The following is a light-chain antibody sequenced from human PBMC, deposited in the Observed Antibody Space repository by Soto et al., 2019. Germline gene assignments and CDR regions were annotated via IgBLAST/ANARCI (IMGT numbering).Light chain of an antibody. V-gene: IGKV1-9*01. CDR3: QRRNSFRT. CDR2: PAS. Sequence: IQLTQPPSSLSASVGDRVTITCRASQGSSSYLSWYQQKPGKAPNLLIYPASTLQSGVPSRFSGSGSGTDFTPTSSSLPSEDFANYYWQRRNSFRTCGGGTTVEIK. CDR1: QGSSSY. J-gene: IGKJ4*01.